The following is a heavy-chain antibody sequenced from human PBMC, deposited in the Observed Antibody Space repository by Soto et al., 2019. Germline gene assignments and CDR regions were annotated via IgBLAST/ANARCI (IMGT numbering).Heavy chain of an antibody. V-gene: IGHV3-66*01. CDR3: ARGDYGDYGAIDY. CDR2: IYSGGST. Sequence: EVQLVESGGGLVQPGGSLRLSCAASGFTVSSNYMSWVRQAPGKGLEWVSVIYSGGSTYYADSVKGRITISRDNSKNTLYIQMNSLRAEDTAVYYCARGDYGDYGAIDYWGQGTLVTVSS. D-gene: IGHD4-17*01. J-gene: IGHJ4*02. CDR1: GFTVSSNY.